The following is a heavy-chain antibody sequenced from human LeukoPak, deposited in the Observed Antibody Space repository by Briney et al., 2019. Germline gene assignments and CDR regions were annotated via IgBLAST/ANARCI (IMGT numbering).Heavy chain of an antibody. D-gene: IGHD3-22*01. J-gene: IGHJ4*02. CDR2: INWNGGST. Sequence: GGSLRLSCAASGFTFDDYGMSWVRQAPGKGLEWVSGINWNGGSTGYADSVKGRFTISRDNAKNSLYLQMNSLRAEDTAVYYCARDKRGYYDSSGLFWGQGTLVTVSS. CDR1: GFTFDDYG. CDR3: ARDKRGYYDSSGLF. V-gene: IGHV3-20*04.